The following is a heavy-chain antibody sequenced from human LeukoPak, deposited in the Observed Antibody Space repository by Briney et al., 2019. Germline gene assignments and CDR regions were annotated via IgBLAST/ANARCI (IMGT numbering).Heavy chain of an antibody. V-gene: IGHV3-23*01. CDR1: GFTFSSHA. J-gene: IGHJ4*02. D-gene: IGHD3-16*02. Sequence: PGGSLRLSCAASGFTFSSHAMSWVRQAPGKELEWVSAISGSGGNTYYADSVKGRFTISRDNSKNTLYLQMNSLRAEDTAVYYCARSGYDYVWGSYRPDYYFDYWGQGTLVTVSS. CDR3: ARSGYDYVWGSYRPDYYFDY. CDR2: ISGSGGNT.